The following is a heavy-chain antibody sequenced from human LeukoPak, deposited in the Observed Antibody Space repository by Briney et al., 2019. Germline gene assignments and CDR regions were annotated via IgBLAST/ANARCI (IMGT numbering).Heavy chain of an antibody. CDR1: GFTFGDYA. V-gene: IGHV3-9*01. Sequence: PGRSLRLSCAASGFTFGDYAMHWVRQVPGKGLEWVSGISWNSGGIGYADSVKGRFTVPRDNAKNTLYLQMNSLRAEDTAVYYCAREYYDSSGSYYFDYWGQGTLVTVSS. CDR2: ISWNSGGI. CDR3: AREYYDSSGSYYFDY. J-gene: IGHJ4*02. D-gene: IGHD3-22*01.